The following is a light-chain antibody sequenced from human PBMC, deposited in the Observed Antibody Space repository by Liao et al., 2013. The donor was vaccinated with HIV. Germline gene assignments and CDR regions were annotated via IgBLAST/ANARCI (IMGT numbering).Light chain of an antibody. J-gene: IGLJ3*02. CDR1: NIGSKS. CDR2: SDS. V-gene: IGLV3-21*04. CDR3: QVWDSSSDHPT. Sequence: SYVLTQPPSVSVAPGKTATITCGGNNIGSKSVHWYQQKPGQAPVLVIYSDSDRPSGIPERFSGSTSANTATLTISKVEAGDEADYYCQVWDSSSDHPTFGGGTKLTVL.